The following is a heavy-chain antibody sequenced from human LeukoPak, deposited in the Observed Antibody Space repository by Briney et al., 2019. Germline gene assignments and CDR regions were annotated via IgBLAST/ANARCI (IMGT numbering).Heavy chain of an antibody. V-gene: IGHV4-59*01. Sequence: TCTVSXGSISSYYWSWIRQPPGKGLEWIGYIYYSGSTNYNPSLKSRVTISVDTSKNQFSLKLSSVTAADTAVYYCARGISSGWDLYFDYWGQGTLVTVSS. CDR2: IYYSGST. D-gene: IGHD6-19*01. CDR1: XGSISSYY. J-gene: IGHJ4*02. CDR3: ARGISSGWDLYFDY.